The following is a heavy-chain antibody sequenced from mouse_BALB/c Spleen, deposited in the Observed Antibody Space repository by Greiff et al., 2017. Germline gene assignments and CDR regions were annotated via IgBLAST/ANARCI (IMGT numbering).Heavy chain of an antibody. Sequence: DVMLVESGGGLVQPGGSLKLSCAAFGFTFSSYGMSWVRQTPDKRLELVATINSNGGSTYYPDSVKGRFTISRDNAKNTLYLQMSILKSEDTAMYYCARDKGQAVDYWGQGTTLTVSS. CDR1: GFTFSSYG. V-gene: IGHV5-6-3*01. CDR2: INSNGGST. CDR3: ARDKGQAVDY. J-gene: IGHJ2*01. D-gene: IGHD3-2*02.